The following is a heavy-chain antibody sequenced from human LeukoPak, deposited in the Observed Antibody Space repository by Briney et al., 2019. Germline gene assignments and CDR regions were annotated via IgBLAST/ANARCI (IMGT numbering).Heavy chain of an antibody. CDR3: ARSKYSSSSFYSAGEGGNYYYYMDV. Sequence: SVKVSCKASGYTFTGYYMHWVRQAPGQGLEWMGGIIPIFGTANYAQKFQGRVTITADKSTSTAYMELSSLRSEDTAVYYSARSKYSSSSFYSAGEGGNYYYYMDVWGKGTTVTVSS. CDR1: GYTFTGYY. CDR2: IIPIFGTA. V-gene: IGHV1-69*06. D-gene: IGHD6-6*01. J-gene: IGHJ6*03.